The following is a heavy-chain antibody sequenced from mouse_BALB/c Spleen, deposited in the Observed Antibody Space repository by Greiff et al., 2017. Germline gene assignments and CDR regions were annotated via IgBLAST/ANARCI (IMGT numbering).Heavy chain of an antibody. D-gene: IGHD1-2*01. CDR1: GFSLTSYG. J-gene: IGHJ4*01. Sequence: VHLVESGPGLVAPSQSLSITCTVSGFSLTSYGVHWVRQPPGKGLEWLGVIWAGGSTNYNSALMSRLSISKDNSKSQVFLKMNSLQTDDTAMYYCARDRVLRLPYAMDYWGQGTSVTVSS. CDR3: ARDRVLRLPYAMDY. V-gene: IGHV2-9*02. CDR2: IWAGGST.